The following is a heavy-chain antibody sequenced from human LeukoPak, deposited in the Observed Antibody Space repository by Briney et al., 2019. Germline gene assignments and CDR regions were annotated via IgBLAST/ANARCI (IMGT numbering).Heavy chain of an antibody. Sequence: PSQTLSLTRTVSVGSISSGSYYGSSIRQPAGKGLEWIGRIYTCGRTNYNPSLKSRVTISVDTSKNQFSLKLSSVTAADTAVYYCARENYDDSSGYKSQVDYWGQGTLVTVSS. CDR1: VGSISSGSYY. D-gene: IGHD3-22*01. CDR3: ARENYDDSSGYKSQVDY. CDR2: IYTCGRT. J-gene: IGHJ4*02. V-gene: IGHV4-61*02.